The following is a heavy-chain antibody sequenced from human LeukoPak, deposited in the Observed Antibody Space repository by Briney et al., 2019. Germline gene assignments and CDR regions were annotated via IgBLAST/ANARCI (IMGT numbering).Heavy chain of an antibody. CDR3: ATVGYWKSPYSY. Sequence: ASVKVSCTVSGYTLTELSMHWVRQAPGKGLEWMGGFDPEDGETIYAQKFQGRVTMTEDTSTDTAYMELSSLRSEDTAAYYCATVGYWKSPYSYWGQGTLVTVSS. CDR1: GYTLTELS. D-gene: IGHD6-13*01. J-gene: IGHJ4*02. V-gene: IGHV1-24*01. CDR2: FDPEDGET.